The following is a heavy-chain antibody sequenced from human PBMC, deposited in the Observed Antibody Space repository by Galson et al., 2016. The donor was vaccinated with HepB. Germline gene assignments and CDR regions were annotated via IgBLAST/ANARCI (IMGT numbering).Heavy chain of an antibody. D-gene: IGHD4-17*01. V-gene: IGHV3-23*01. CDR3: AKAYGDFVWYYFDY. Sequence: SLRLSCAASGFTFSSYAMSWVRQTPGKGLEWVSSISSVADSTYYADSVKGRFTISRDNSKNTLYLQMNSLRAEETALYYCAKAYGDFVWYYFDYWGQGTLVTVSS. CDR1: GFTFSSYA. J-gene: IGHJ4*02. CDR2: ISSVADST.